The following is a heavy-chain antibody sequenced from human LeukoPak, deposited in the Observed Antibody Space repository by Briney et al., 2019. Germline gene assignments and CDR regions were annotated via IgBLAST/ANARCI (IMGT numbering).Heavy chain of an antibody. CDR3: AERGITMIGGV. Sequence: GGSLRLSCAASGFTFSSYAMSWVRQAPGKGLEWVSSISSSSSYIYYADSVKGRFTISRDNAKNSLYLQMNSLRAEDTAVYYCAERGITMIGGVWGKGTTVTISS. CDR1: GFTFSSYA. CDR2: ISSSSSYI. D-gene: IGHD3-10*02. J-gene: IGHJ6*04. V-gene: IGHV3-21*01.